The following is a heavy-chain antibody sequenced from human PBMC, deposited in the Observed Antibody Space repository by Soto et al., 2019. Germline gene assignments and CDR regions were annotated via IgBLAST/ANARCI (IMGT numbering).Heavy chain of an antibody. CDR3: ATGVTGDR. CDR2: FDPEDGEI. J-gene: IGHJ5*02. D-gene: IGHD2-21*02. V-gene: IGHV1-24*01. CDR1: GYTLTEFS. Sequence: QVQVVQSGAEVKEPGASVRVSCKVSGYTLTEFSIHWVRQAPGKGLEWMGGFDPEDGEIRYAQKSQDRLTMTEATSTDTAYMVMSSLKYADTTVYYCATGVTGDRWGQGTLVSVSS.